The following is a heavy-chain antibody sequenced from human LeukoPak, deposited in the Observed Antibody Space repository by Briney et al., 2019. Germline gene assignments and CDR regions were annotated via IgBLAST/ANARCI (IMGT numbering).Heavy chain of an antibody. J-gene: IGHJ6*02. V-gene: IGHV1-24*01. D-gene: IGHD5-24*01. Sequence: GASVKVSCKVSGYTLTELSMHWVRQAPGKGLEWMGGFDPEDGETIYAQKFQGRVTMTEDTSTDTAYMELSSLRSEDTAVYYCATDEMATIQKRRDPKENYYYYYGVDVWGQGTTVTVSS. CDR3: ATDEMATIQKRRDPKENYYYYYGVDV. CDR1: GYTLTELS. CDR2: FDPEDGET.